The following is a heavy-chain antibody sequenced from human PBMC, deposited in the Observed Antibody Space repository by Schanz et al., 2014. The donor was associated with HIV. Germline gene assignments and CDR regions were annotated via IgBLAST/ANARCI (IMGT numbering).Heavy chain of an antibody. D-gene: IGHD4-17*01. CDR3: ARQGLRFSFWLDY. J-gene: IGHJ4*02. V-gene: IGHV3-30*03. CDR1: GFTFDSYG. Sequence: QVHLVESGGGVVRPGRSLRLSCAASGFTFDSYGMHWVRQAPGKGREGVAVISYDGTNKVYADSVKGRFTVSRDNSKNTLYLQLKSLRAEDTAVYGCARQGLRFSFWLDYWGQGTPVTVS. CDR2: ISYDGTNK.